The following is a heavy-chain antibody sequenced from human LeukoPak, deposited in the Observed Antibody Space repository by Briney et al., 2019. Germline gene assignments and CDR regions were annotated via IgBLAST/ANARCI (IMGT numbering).Heavy chain of an antibody. D-gene: IGHD6-19*01. CDR3: ARGQWQIDY. Sequence: SETLSLTCIVSGVSISHYYWTWIRQPAGGGLEWIGRIDTNGSTNYNPSLESRVTMSSDTSNNQFSLNLMSVAAADTAVYYCARGQWQIDYWGQGVLVTVSP. CDR1: GVSISHYY. V-gene: IGHV4-4*07. CDR2: IDTNGST. J-gene: IGHJ4*02.